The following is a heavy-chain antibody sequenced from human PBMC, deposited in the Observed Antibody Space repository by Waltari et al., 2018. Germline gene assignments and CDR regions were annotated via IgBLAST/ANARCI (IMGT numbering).Heavy chain of an antibody. CDR3: ARLLGDFWSGYLTGRFDP. CDR2: IYHSGST. V-gene: IGHV4-38-2*01. J-gene: IGHJ5*02. D-gene: IGHD3-3*01. CDR1: GYSISSGYY. Sequence: QVQLQESGPGLVKPSETLSLTCAVSGYSISSGYYWGWIRQPPGKGLEWIGSIYHSGSTYYNPSLKSRVTISVDTSKNQFSLKLSSVTAADTAVYYCARLLGDFWSGYLTGRFDPWGQGTLVTVSS.